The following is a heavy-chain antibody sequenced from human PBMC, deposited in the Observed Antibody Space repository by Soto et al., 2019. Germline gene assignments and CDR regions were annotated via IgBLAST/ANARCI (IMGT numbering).Heavy chain of an antibody. CDR1: GYIFTSHG. D-gene: IGHD6-13*01. CDR2: VIAYNDDT. V-gene: IGHV1-18*01. CDR3: ARVGSVAAGRPFDY. J-gene: IGHJ4*02. Sequence: GASVKVSCKTSGYIFTSHGVAGVRQAPGQGLEWMGWVIAYNDDTSYAQNVQGGVTMTTDTSTSTAYMELTSLRSDDTAVYYCARVGSVAAGRPFDYWGQGTLVTVS.